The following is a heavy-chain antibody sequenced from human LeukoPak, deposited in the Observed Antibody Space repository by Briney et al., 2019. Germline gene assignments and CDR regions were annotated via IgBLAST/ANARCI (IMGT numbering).Heavy chain of an antibody. J-gene: IGHJ6*03. V-gene: IGHV1-18*01. CDR1: GYTFTSYG. D-gene: IGHD4-11*01. CDR2: ISAYNGNT. Sequence: GASVKVSCKASGYTFTSYGISWVRQAPGQGREWVGWISAYNGNTNYAQKLQGRVTMTTDTSTSTAYMELRSLRSDDTAVYYCARLYSNYDYYYYMDVWGKGTTVTVSS. CDR3: ARLYSNYDYYYYMDV.